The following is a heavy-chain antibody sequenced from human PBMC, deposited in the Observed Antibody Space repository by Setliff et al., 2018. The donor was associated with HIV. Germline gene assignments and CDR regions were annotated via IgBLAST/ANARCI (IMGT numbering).Heavy chain of an antibody. CDR2: INHGGDT. Sequence: SETLSLTCAVYGQSISGYYWSWIRQTPGKGLEWIGEINHGGDTNYNPSLKSRVTISVGSSYNHFSLKLSSVTAEDTAVYYCAAEPGFIAVAPGGPWGQGTLVTVSS. CDR1: GQSISGYY. CDR3: AAEPGFIAVAPGGP. J-gene: IGHJ1*01. D-gene: IGHD6-19*01. V-gene: IGHV4-34*01.